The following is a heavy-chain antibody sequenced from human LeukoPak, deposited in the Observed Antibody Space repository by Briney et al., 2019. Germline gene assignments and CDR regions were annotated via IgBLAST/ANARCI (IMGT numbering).Heavy chain of an antibody. Sequence: GGSLRLSCAASGFTFSSYSMNWVRQAPGKGLEWVSYISSSSSTIYYTDSVKGRFTISRDNAKNSLYLQMNSLRAEDTAVYYCARDWEDWGQGTLVTVSS. V-gene: IGHV3-48*01. J-gene: IGHJ4*02. D-gene: IGHD1-26*01. CDR1: GFTFSSYS. CDR3: ARDWED. CDR2: ISSSSSTI.